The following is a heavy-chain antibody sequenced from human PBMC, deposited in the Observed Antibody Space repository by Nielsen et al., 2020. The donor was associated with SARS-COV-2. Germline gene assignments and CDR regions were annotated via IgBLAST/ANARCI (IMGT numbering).Heavy chain of an antibody. CDR1: GFTFDDYG. Sequence: GESLKISCAASGFTFDDYGMSWVRQAPGKGLEWVSGINWNGGSTGYADSVKGRFTISRDNAKNSLYLQMNGLSAEDTAVYYCARLGPTDWYFDLWGRGTLVNVFS. D-gene: IGHD3-16*01. V-gene: IGHV3-20*04. CDR2: INWNGGST. J-gene: IGHJ2*01. CDR3: ARLGPTDWYFDL.